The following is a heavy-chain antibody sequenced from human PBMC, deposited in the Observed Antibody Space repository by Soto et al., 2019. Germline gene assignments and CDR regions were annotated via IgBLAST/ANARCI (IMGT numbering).Heavy chain of an antibody. D-gene: IGHD4-17*01. CDR3: AGTDYGDFEFDY. CDR2: IYYSGST. J-gene: IGHJ4*02. CDR1: GGSISLYY. V-gene: IGHV4-59*01. Sequence: SETLSLTCTVSGGSISLYYWNWIRQSPGKGLEWIGNIYYSGSTNYNPSLKSRVIISIDTSKTQFSLKLTSVTAADTAVYYCAGTDYGDFEFDYWGQGALVTVSS.